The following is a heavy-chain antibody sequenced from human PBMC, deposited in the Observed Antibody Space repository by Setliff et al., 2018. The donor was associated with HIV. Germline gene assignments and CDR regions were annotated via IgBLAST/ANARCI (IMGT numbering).Heavy chain of an antibody. CDR2: IYSGGST. V-gene: IGHV3-53*05. Sequence: GGSLRLSCAASGFTVNSNYMTWVRQAPGKGLEWVSVIYSGGSTYYADSVKGRFTISRDNSKYTLYLQMNSLRPEDTAVYYCARVRLYNAALDYWGQGTLVTVSS. J-gene: IGHJ4*02. CDR1: GFTVNSNY. CDR3: ARVRLYNAALDY. D-gene: IGHD3-10*01.